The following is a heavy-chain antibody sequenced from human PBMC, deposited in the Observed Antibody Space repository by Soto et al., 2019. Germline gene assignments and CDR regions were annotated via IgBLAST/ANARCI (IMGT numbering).Heavy chain of an antibody. Sequence: AETLSLTGTVSGGSISSSRYYWAWIRQPPGKGLEWIGSIYYSGSTYYNPSLKSRVTISVDTSKNQFSLKLSSVTAADTAVYYCARHRGTNYILTGDYYYYCVVVWGKGPTVTVSS. CDR1: GGSISSSRYY. J-gene: IGHJ6*03. CDR2: IYYSGST. CDR3: ARHRGTNYILTGDYYYYCVVV. V-gene: IGHV4-39*01. D-gene: IGHD3-9*01.